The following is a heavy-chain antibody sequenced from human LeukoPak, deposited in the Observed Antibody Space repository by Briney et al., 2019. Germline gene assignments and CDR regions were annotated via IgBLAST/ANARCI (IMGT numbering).Heavy chain of an antibody. Sequence: SETLSLTCAVYGGSFSGYYWSLIRQPPGKGLEWIGEINHSGSTNYNPSLKSRVTISVDTSKNQFSLKLSSVTAADTAVYYCARGLTYGSGRGWFDPWGQGTLVTVSS. D-gene: IGHD3-10*01. CDR1: GGSFSGYY. V-gene: IGHV4-34*01. CDR2: INHSGST. CDR3: ARGLTYGSGRGWFDP. J-gene: IGHJ5*02.